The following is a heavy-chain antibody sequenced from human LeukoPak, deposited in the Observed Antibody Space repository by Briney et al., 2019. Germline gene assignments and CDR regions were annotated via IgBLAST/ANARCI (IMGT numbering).Heavy chain of an antibody. Sequence: PSETLSLTCAVYGGSFSGYYWTWIRQPPGKGLEWIGEINHSGSTNYNPSLKSRVTISVDTSRNQFSLKLSSVTAADTAVYYCARDVNYYDSSGHSTSRNSYGMDVWGQGTTVTVSS. V-gene: IGHV4-34*01. CDR1: GGSFSGYY. CDR3: ARDVNYYDSSGHSTSRNSYGMDV. D-gene: IGHD3-22*01. J-gene: IGHJ6*02. CDR2: INHSGST.